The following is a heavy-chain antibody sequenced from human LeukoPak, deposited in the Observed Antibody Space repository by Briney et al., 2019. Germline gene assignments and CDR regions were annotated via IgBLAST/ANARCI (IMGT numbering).Heavy chain of an antibody. CDR3: ARGQVTAVTGLAAFDI. CDR1: GFTFSDYE. CDR2: IKQDGSEI. V-gene: IGHV3-7*04. J-gene: IGHJ3*02. Sequence: GGSLRLSCAASGFTFSDYEMNWVRQAPGKGLEWVANIKQDGSEIYYVDSVKGRFTISRDNAKNSLHLQMNSLRAEDTAVYYCARGQVTAVTGLAAFDIWGQGTMVIVSS. D-gene: IGHD4-17*01.